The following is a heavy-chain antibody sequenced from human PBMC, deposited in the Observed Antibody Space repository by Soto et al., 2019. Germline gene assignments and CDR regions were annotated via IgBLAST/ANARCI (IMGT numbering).Heavy chain of an antibody. Sequence: ASVKVSCKASGYTFTGYYMHWVRQAPGQGLEWMGWINPNSGGTNYAQKFQGRVTMTRDTSISTAYMELSRLRSDDTAVYYCARVDLGSADANYCHSGFDYWGQGTMVTVSS. CDR3: ARVDLGSADANYCHSGFDY. CDR1: GYTFTGYY. V-gene: IGHV1-2*02. CDR2: INPNSGGT. D-gene: IGHD2-15*01. J-gene: IGHJ4*02.